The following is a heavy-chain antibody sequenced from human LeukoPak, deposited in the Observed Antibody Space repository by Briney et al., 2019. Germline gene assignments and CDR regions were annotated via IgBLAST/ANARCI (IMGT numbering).Heavy chain of an antibody. CDR1: ALTFSGHW. Sequence: GGSLRLSCSASALTFSGHWMRWVRQIPGKGLVWVSRIDSDGSGTSYADSVKGPFTISRDDVKNMLYLQMNSLRVEDTGLYYCSTVEHFWGQGTLVTVSS. CDR3: STVEHF. J-gene: IGHJ4*02. D-gene: IGHD1/OR15-1a*01. V-gene: IGHV3-74*01. CDR2: IDSDGSGT.